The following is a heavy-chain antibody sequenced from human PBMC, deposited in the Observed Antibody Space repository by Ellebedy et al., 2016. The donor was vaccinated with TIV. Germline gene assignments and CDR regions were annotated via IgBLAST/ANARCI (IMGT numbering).Heavy chain of an antibody. CDR2: IYQDGSNQ. Sequence: GESLKISCVASGFSFRSYWMSWVRQAPGKGLEWVANIYQDGSNQYYVDSVKGRFTISRDNADNSLFLQLSSLRAEETAVYYCARRGSYGDYAVQINSWFDTWGRGTLVAVSS. D-gene: IGHD4-17*01. V-gene: IGHV3-7*01. CDR1: GFSFRSYW. CDR3: ARRGSYGDYAVQINSWFDT. J-gene: IGHJ5*02.